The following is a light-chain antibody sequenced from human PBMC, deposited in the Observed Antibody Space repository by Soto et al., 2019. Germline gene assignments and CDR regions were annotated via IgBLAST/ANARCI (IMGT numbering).Light chain of an antibody. CDR1: QSISGW. CDR3: QQYNSYSPT. V-gene: IGKV1-5*01. Sequence: DIQMTQSPSTLSASVGDRVTITCRASQSISGWLACYQQKPGKAPKLLISAASSLESGVPSRFSGRGSGTTFTLTISSLQPVDFATYYCQQYNSYSPTFGGGTKVDIK. J-gene: IGKJ4*01. CDR2: AAS.